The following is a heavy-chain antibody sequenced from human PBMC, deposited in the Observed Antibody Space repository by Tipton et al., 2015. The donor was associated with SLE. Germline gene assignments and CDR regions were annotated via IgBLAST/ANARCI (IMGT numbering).Heavy chain of an antibody. D-gene: IGHD6-19*01. CDR2: IYSSMSM. J-gene: IGHJ3*02. V-gene: IGHV4-39*07. CDR3: ARGSYSGGWYSDIFDI. Sequence: TLSLTCTVSSGSIRGSTYYWGWIRQPPGKGLEWIGTIYSSMSMYYTPSLKSRVTMSVDMSKNQFSLKLTSVTAADTAVYYCARGSYSGGWYSDIFDIWGQGTMVTVSS. CDR1: SGSIRGSTYY.